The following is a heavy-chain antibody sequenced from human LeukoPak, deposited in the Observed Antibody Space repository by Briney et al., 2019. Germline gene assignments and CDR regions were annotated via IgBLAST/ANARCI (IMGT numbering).Heavy chain of an antibody. CDR1: GGSISSYY. CDR2: IYYSGST. J-gene: IGHJ6*02. V-gene: IGHV4-59*01. CDR3: ARALTIFDCYYGMDV. Sequence: SETLSLTCTVSGGSISSYYWSWIRQPPGKGLEWIGYIYYSGSTNYNPSLKSRVTISVDTSKNQFSLKLSSVTAADTAVYYCARALTIFDCYYGMDVWGQGTTVTVSS. D-gene: IGHD3-3*01.